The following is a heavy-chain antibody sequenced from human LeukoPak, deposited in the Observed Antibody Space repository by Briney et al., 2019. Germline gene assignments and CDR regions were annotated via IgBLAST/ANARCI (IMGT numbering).Heavy chain of an antibody. J-gene: IGHJ6*04. Sequence: SEILSLTCAVYGASFSGYYWAWIRQPPGKGLEWIGEINHTGSTTYNPSLKSRVTMSVDTSKNRFSLKLNSVTAADTAVYYCARGRLRFLEMDVWGKGTMVTVSS. CDR3: ARGRLRFLEMDV. CDR2: INHTGST. D-gene: IGHD3-3*01. CDR1: GASFSGYY. V-gene: IGHV4-34*01.